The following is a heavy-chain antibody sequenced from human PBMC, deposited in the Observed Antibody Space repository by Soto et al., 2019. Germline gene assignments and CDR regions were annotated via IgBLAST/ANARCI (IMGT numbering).Heavy chain of an antibody. D-gene: IGHD6-6*01. Sequence: ASVKVSCKASGYSFTNYYVHWVRQAPGQGLEWMGILNPSDGTITYAQKLQGRVTMTRDTSTSTVYMELSSLRSEDTAVYFCARGSTSGIATRGYYYSYGLDVWGQGTTVTVSS. CDR3: ARGSTSGIATRGYYYSYGLDV. CDR2: LNPSDGTI. J-gene: IGHJ6*02. CDR1: GYSFTNYY. V-gene: IGHV1-46*04.